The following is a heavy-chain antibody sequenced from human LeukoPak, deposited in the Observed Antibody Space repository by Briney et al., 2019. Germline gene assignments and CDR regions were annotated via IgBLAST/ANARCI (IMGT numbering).Heavy chain of an antibody. V-gene: IGHV4-59*12. D-gene: IGHD6-13*01. J-gene: IGHJ4*02. CDR1: GGSISRYY. Sequence: SETLSLTCTVSGGSISRYYWSWIRQPPGKGLEWIGYIYYTGSTNYNGSLKSRVSISVDTSKNQFSLELSSVTAADTALYYCAREITTAGMGNFDYWGQGTLVTVSS. CDR3: AREITTAGMGNFDY. CDR2: IYYTGST.